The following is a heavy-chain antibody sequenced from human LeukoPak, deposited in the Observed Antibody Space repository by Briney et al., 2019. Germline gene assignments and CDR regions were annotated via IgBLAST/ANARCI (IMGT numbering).Heavy chain of an antibody. V-gene: IGHV4-39*07. Sequence: SETLSLTCSVCGCSISRNSYYGGWMRQSPGKGLECFGTKDFSSGTYYHPCLKSRVTISVDTSVNQFSLKLSSVSAADTAVYYCVCWRGTYSEYFFAYWGQGALVTVSS. J-gene: IGHJ4*02. D-gene: IGHD1-26*01. CDR2: KDFSSGT. CDR1: GCSISRNSYY. CDR3: VCWRGTYSEYFFAY.